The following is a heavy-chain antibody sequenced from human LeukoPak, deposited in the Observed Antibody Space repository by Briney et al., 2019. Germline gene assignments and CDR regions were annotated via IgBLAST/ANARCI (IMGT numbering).Heavy chain of an antibody. J-gene: IGHJ3*02. D-gene: IGHD3-22*01. Sequence: GGTLRLSCAASGFTFSSYGMSWVRQAPGKGLEWVSGISGSGGSTYYEDSVKGRFTISRDNAKNTLYLQMNSLRAEDTAVYYCTKDRTPMRVAPCAFDIWGQGTMVTVSS. CDR2: ISGSGGST. CDR3: TKDRTPMRVAPCAFDI. V-gene: IGHV3-23*01. CDR1: GFTFSSYG.